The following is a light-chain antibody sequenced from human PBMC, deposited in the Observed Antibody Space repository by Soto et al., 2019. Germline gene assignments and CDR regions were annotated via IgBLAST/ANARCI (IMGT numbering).Light chain of an antibody. CDR1: QDIRND. J-gene: IGKJ1*01. Sequence: DIQMTQSPSSLSASVGDRVSITCRASQDIRNDLGWFQQKPGKAPKRLIYAASSLQSGVPSRFSGSGSGTEFTLTISSLQPEDFATYYCQQYDSYSSGPFGQGTKVEIK. CDR3: QQYDSYSSGP. V-gene: IGKV1-17*01. CDR2: AAS.